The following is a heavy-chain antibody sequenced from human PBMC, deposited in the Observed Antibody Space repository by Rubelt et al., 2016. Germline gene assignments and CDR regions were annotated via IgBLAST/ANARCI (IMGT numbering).Heavy chain of an antibody. Sequence: EVQLLESGGGLVQPGGSLRLSCAASGFTFSNYDMNWVRQAPGKGLEGVATISDNGVIIYYADSVKGRFTISRDNSKNTLYLQMNSLTAEDTALYYCTKWAGSYTSGRWTDSWGQGTLVTVSS. D-gene: IGHD3-10*01. J-gene: IGHJ5*01. CDR2: ISDNGVII. CDR3: TKWAGSYTSGRWTDS. CDR1: GFTFSNYD. V-gene: IGHV3-23*01.